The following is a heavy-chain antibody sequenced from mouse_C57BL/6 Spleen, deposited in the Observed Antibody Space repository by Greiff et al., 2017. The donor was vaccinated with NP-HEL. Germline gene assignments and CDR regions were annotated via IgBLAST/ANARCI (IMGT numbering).Heavy chain of an antibody. J-gene: IGHJ3*01. CDR3: ARSTIPTGGWFAY. CDR2: INPNCGTT. D-gene: IGHD2-1*01. CDR1: GYSFTDYN. Sequence: VQLQQSGPELVKPGASVKISCKASGYSFTDYNMNWVKQSNGKSLEWIGVINPNCGTTSYNQKFKGKSTLTVDKSSSTAYMQLSSLTSEDSAVYYCARSTIPTGGWFAYWGQGTLVTVSA. V-gene: IGHV1-39*01.